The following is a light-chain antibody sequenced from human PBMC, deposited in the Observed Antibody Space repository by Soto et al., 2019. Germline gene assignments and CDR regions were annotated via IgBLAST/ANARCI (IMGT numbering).Light chain of an antibody. CDR1: SSDVGGYNY. Sequence: QSALTQPASVSGSPGQSLTISCTGTSSDVGGYNYVSWYQHHPGKAPKLMIYDVSTRPSGVSIRFSGSKSGNTASLTISGLQAEDEADYYCSPYTSSTTEVFGSGTKVTVL. CDR2: DVS. CDR3: SPYTSSTTEV. V-gene: IGLV2-14*03. J-gene: IGLJ1*01.